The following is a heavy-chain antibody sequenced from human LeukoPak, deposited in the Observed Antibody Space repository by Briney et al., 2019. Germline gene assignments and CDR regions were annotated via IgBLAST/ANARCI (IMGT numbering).Heavy chain of an antibody. D-gene: IGHD6-19*01. V-gene: IGHV1-24*01. CDR2: FDPENGEA. CDR3: VTDIRSGWRNF. CDR1: GYTLTESS. J-gene: IGHJ4*02. Sequence: ASVKVSCKVSGYTLTESSIHWVRQAPGEGLEWMGGFDPENGEAIYAQKIQGRVTMTEDTSIDTAYIELRSLRSDDTAVYYCVTDIRSGWRNFWGQGTLITASS.